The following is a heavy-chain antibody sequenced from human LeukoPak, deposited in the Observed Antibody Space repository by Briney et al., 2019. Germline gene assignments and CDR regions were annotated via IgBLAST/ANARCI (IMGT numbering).Heavy chain of an antibody. CDR1: GFTFSSSA. D-gene: IGHD1-14*01. CDR2: ISNNGGYT. J-gene: IGHJ6*02. Sequence: GGSLRLSCAASGFTFSSSAMSWVRQAPGKGLEWVSAISNNGGYTYYADSVQGRFTISRDNSKSTLCLQMNSLRAEDTAVYYCAKVSGGGLYYDGMDVWGQGTTVTVSS. V-gene: IGHV3-23*01. CDR3: AKVSGGGLYYDGMDV.